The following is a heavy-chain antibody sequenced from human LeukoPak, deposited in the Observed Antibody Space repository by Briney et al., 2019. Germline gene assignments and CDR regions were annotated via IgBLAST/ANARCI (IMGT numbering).Heavy chain of an antibody. Sequence: GGSLRLSCAASGFTFSSYAMNWVRQAPGKGLEWVSAISGSGGSTYYADSVKGRFTISRDNSKNTLYLQMNSLRAEDTAVYYCAVVPAAILGYYYDGMDVWGQGTTVTVSS. CDR2: ISGSGGST. J-gene: IGHJ6*02. CDR3: AVVPAAILGYYYDGMDV. CDR1: GFTFSSYA. V-gene: IGHV3-23*01. D-gene: IGHD2-2*02.